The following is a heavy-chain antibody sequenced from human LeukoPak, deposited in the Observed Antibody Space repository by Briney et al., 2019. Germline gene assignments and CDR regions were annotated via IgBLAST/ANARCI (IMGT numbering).Heavy chain of an antibody. D-gene: IGHD4/OR15-4a*01. CDR3: AKDGGPGANLYYFDY. CDR1: GFTFSGYG. V-gene: IGHV3-43*02. Sequence: RAGGSLRLSCAASGFTFSGYGMHWVRQAPGKGLEGVSLISWDGGSTYYADSVKGRFTISRDNSKNSLYLQMNSLRTEDTALYYCAKDGGPGANLYYFDYWGQGTLVTVPS. CDR2: ISWDGGST. J-gene: IGHJ4*02.